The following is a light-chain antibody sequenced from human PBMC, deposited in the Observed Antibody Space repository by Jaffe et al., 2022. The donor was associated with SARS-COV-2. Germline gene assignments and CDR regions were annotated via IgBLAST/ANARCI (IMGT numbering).Light chain of an antibody. CDR3: NSRHSSGKQVI. V-gene: IGLV3-19*01. J-gene: IGLJ2*01. CDR2: SNN. Sequence: SSELTQDPAVSVALGQTVRITCQGDSLRSYDASWYLQKPGQAPRLVIFSNNRRPSGIPDRFSGSFSGNTAFLTITGAQAEDEADYHCNSRHSSGKQVIFGGGTKLTVL. CDR1: SLRSYD.